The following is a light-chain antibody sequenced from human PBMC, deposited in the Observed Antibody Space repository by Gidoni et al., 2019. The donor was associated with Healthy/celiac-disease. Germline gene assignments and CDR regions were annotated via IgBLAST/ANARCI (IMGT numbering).Light chain of an antibody. J-gene: IGKJ5*01. V-gene: IGKV3-11*01. Sequence: EIVLTQSPATLSLSPGERATLSCRASQSVSSYLAWYQQKPGQAPRLLIYDASNRATGIPARFSGSGSGTDFTLTISSLEPEDCAVYYCQQRSNWPPITFGQXTRLEIK. CDR2: DAS. CDR3: QQRSNWPPIT. CDR1: QSVSSY.